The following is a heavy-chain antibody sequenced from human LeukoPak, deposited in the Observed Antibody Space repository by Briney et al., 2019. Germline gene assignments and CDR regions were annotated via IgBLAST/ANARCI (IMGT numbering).Heavy chain of an antibody. J-gene: IGHJ2*01. CDR3: ARSPDFGDPYWYFDL. CDR1: RFTLSSNY. V-gene: IGHV3-53*01. Sequence: GGSLRLSCAPSRFTLSSNYMSWVRQAPGKGLEWVSAIYRGGSTHYTVSVQCRFTISRDKSKNTVYLQLNSLRAEDTAVYYCARSPDFGDPYWYFDLWGRGALVTVPS. CDR2: IYRGGST. D-gene: IGHD4-17*01.